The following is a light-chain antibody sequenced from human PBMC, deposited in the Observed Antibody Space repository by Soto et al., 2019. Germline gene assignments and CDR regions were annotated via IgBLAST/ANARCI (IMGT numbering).Light chain of an antibody. V-gene: IGLV1-51*01. CDR2: DNN. Sequence: QSVLTQPPSVSAAPGQRVTISCSGSSSSIGRHYVAWYQQLPGTAPKLLIYDNNMRPSGIPDRFSGSKSGTSATLAITGLQTEDEADYSCGVWDSTLRVFGGGTQLTVL. CDR3: GVWDSTLRV. CDR1: SSSIGRHY. J-gene: IGLJ3*02.